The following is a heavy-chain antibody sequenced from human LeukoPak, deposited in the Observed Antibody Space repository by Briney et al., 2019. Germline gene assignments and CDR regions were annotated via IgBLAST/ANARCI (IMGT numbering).Heavy chain of an antibody. CDR2: MNPNGGNT. Sequence: ASVKVSCKASGYTFTSYDINWVRQATGQGLEWMGWMNPNGGNTGYAQKFQGRVTMTRNTSISTAYMELSSLRSEDTAVYYCARERYSSSWYYYMDVWGKGTTVTVSS. CDR1: GYTFTSYD. D-gene: IGHD6-13*01. V-gene: IGHV1-8*01. CDR3: ARERYSSSWYYYMDV. J-gene: IGHJ6*03.